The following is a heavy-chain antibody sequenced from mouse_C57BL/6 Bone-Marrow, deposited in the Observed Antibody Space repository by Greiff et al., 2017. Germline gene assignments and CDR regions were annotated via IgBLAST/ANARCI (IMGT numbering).Heavy chain of an antibody. CDR1: GFTFTDYY. CDR3: ARYMDY. V-gene: IGHV7-3*01. J-gene: IGHJ4*01. Sequence: EVQLQQSGGGLVQPGGSLSLSCAASGFTFTDYYMSWVRQPPGKALEWLGFIRNKANGYTTEYSASVKGRFTISRDNSQSILYLQMNALRAEDSATYYCARYMDYWGQGTSVTVSS. CDR2: IRNKANGYTT.